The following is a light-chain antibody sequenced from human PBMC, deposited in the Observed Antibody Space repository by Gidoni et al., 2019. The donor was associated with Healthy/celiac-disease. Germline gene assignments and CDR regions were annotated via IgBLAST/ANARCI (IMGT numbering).Light chain of an antibody. V-gene: IGKV1-39*01. CDR2: AAS. CDR3: QQSYSTRWT. CDR1: QSISSY. Sequence: DIQMTQSPSSLSASVGDRVTITCRASQSISSYLKWYQQKPGKAPKLLIYAASSLQSGVPSRFSGSGAGRDFTLTISSLQPEDFVTYYCQQSYSTRWTFGQGTKVEIK. J-gene: IGKJ1*01.